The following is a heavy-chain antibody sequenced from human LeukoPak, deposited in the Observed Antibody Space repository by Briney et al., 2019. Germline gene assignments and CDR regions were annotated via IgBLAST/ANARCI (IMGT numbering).Heavy chain of an antibody. V-gene: IGHV3-30*18. Sequence: AGGSLRLSCAASGFTFSSYAMSWVRQAPGKGLEWVAVISYDGSNKYYADSVKGRFTISRDNSKNTLYLQMNSLRAEDTAVYYCAKGYSSSWSYYFDYWGQGTLVTVSS. CDR1: GFTFSSYA. CDR2: ISYDGSNK. D-gene: IGHD6-13*01. CDR3: AKGYSSSWSYYFDY. J-gene: IGHJ4*02.